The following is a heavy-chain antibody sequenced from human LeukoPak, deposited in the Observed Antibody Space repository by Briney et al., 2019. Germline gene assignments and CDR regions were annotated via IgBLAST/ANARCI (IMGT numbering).Heavy chain of an antibody. D-gene: IGHD3-16*01. CDR3: ARDWKFGGSSGDY. CDR1: GFTFSSYA. V-gene: IGHV3-30-3*01. CDR2: ISYDGSNK. Sequence: GRSLRLSCAASGFTFSSYAMHWVRQAPGKGLEWVAVISYDGSNKYYADSVKGRFTISRDNSKNTLYLQMNSLRAEDTAVYYCARDWKFGGSSGDYWGQGTLVTVSS. J-gene: IGHJ4*02.